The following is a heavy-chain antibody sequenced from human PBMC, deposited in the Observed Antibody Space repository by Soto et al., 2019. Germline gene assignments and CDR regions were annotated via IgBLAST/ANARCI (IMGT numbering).Heavy chain of an antibody. D-gene: IGHD3-16*01. J-gene: IGHJ6*02. CDR2: INPNSGGT. Sequence: QVQLVQSGAEVKKPGASVKVSCKASGYTFTGYYMHWVRQAPGQGLEWMGWINPNSGGTNYAQKFRDWVTMSRDTSISTADMELRRLRSDDTDVYYCARDMGTRTFYNAYAMDVWGQGTTVTVSS. V-gene: IGHV1-2*04. CDR1: GYTFTGYY. CDR3: ARDMGTRTFYNAYAMDV.